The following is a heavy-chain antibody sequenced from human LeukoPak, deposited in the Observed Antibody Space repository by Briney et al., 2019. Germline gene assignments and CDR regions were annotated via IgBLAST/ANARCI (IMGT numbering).Heavy chain of an antibody. J-gene: IGHJ4*02. Sequence: PGGSLRLSCAASGFTFSSYGMHWVRQAPGKGLEWVAVISYGGSNKYYADSVKGRFTISRDNSKNTLYLQMNSLRAEDTAVYYCAKDEGDIVVVPAAFWGQGTLVTVSS. CDR2: ISYGGSNK. D-gene: IGHD2-2*01. CDR1: GFTFSSYG. CDR3: AKDEGDIVVVPAAF. V-gene: IGHV3-30*18.